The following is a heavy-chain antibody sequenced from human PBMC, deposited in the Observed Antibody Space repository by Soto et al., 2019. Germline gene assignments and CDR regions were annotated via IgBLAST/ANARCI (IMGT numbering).Heavy chain of an antibody. CDR1: GFTFSSYA. CDR3: SADPYYYYGMDV. D-gene: IGHD2-2*01. J-gene: IGHJ6*02. Sequence: EVQLLESGGGLVQPGGSLRLSCAASGFTFSSYAMSWVRQAPGKGLEWVSAISGSGGSTYYADSVKGRFTISRDNSKNTLYLQMNSLRAEDTAVYYCSADPYYYYGMDVWGQGTTVTVSS. V-gene: IGHV3-23*01. CDR2: ISGSGGST.